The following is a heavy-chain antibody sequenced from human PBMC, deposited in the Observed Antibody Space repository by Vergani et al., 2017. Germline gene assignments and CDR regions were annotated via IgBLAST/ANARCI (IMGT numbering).Heavy chain of an antibody. CDR1: GGSISSHY. CDR3: AGDSSGYFIYYFDY. Sequence: QVQLQESGPGLVKPSETLSLTCTVSGGSISSHYWSWIRQPPGKGLEWIGYIYYSGSTYYNPSLKSRVTISVDTSKNQFSLKLSSVTAADTAVYYCAGDSSGYFIYYFDYWGQGTLVTVSS. V-gene: IGHV4-59*11. D-gene: IGHD3-22*01. CDR2: IYYSGST. J-gene: IGHJ4*02.